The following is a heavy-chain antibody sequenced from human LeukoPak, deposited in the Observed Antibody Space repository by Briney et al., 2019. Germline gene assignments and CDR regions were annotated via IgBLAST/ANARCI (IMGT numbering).Heavy chain of an antibody. D-gene: IGHD6-19*01. CDR3: ARDGQWPLTA. V-gene: IGHV7-4-1*02. J-gene: IGHJ4*02. CDR1: GYSFTSYA. Sequence: ASVKVSYKASGYSFTSYAMNWVRQAPGQGLQWMGWINTKTGNPTYVQGFTGRFVFSLDTSVSTAYLQISNLKAEDTAVYYCARDGQWPLTAWGQGTLVTVSS. CDR2: INTKTGNP.